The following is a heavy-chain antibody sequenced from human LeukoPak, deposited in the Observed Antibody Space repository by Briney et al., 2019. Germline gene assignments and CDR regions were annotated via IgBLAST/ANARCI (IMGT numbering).Heavy chain of an antibody. CDR3: ARVAGKYYDSSGADY. CDR1: GGTFSSYT. D-gene: IGHD3-22*01. CDR2: IIPILGIA. J-gene: IGHJ4*02. Sequence: SVKVSCKASGGTFSSYTISWVRQAPGQGLEWMGRIIPILGIANYAQKFQGRVTITADKSTSTAYMELSSLRSEGTAVYYCARVAGKYYDSSGADYWGQGTLVTVSS. V-gene: IGHV1-69*02.